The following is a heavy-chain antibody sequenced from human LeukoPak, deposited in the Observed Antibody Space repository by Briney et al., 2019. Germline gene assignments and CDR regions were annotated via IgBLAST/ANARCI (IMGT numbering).Heavy chain of an antibody. V-gene: IGHV1-18*01. J-gene: IGHJ6*03. Sequence: ASVKVSCKASGYTFTSYGISWVRQAPGQGLEWMGWISAYNGNTNYAQKLQGRVTMTTDTSTSTAYMELRSLRSDDTAVYYCARVQSGYSYGYYYYYMDVWGKGTTVTISS. CDR3: ARVQSGYSYGYYYYYMDV. CDR2: ISAYNGNT. D-gene: IGHD5-18*01. CDR1: GYTFTSYG.